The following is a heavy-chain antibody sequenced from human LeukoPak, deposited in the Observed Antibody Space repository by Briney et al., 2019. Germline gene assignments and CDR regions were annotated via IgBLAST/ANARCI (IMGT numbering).Heavy chain of an antibody. D-gene: IGHD4-17*01. CDR2: IRYDGSNK. CDR3: AKAATLTTVTQLFDY. Sequence: PGGSLRLSCATSGFTFSSYGMHWVRQAPGKGLEWVTFIRYDGSNKNYADSVKGRFTISRDNSKNTLYLQMNSLRAEDTAVYYCAKAATLTTVTQLFDYWGQGTLVTVSS. V-gene: IGHV3-30*02. J-gene: IGHJ4*02. CDR1: GFTFSSYG.